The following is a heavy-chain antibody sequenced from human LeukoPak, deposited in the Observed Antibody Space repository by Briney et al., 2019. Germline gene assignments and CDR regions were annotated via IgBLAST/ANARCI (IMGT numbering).Heavy chain of an antibody. CDR3: ARDREDIDYYYGMDV. Sequence: GGSLRLSCAASGFTFSSYSMNWVRQAPGKGLGWFPSISSSSSYIYYADSVKGRFTISRDNAKNSLYLQMNSLRAEDTAVYYCARDREDIDYYYGMDVWGQGTTVTVSS. CDR1: GFTFSSYS. CDR2: ISSSSSYI. V-gene: IGHV3-21*01. J-gene: IGHJ6*02. D-gene: IGHD2-15*01.